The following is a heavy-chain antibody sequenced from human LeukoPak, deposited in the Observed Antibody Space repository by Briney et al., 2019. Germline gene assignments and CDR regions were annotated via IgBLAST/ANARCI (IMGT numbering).Heavy chain of an antibody. CDR2: TSSSSSYK. CDR3: ARERLGRFDP. Sequence: GSLRLSCAASGFTFSSYSMDWVRQAPGKGLEWVSSTSSSSSYKYYADSVKGRFTVSRDNAKNSLYLQMNSLRAEDTAVYYCARERLGRFDPWGQGTLVTVSS. J-gene: IGHJ5*02. CDR1: GFTFSSYS. V-gene: IGHV3-21*01.